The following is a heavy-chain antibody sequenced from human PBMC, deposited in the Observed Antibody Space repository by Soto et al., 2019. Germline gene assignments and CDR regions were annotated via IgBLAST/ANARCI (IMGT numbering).Heavy chain of an antibody. V-gene: IGHV4-39*07. CDR1: GGSISSSTYY. D-gene: IGHD3-3*01. CDR3: ARGDNFWSGYRLRV. Sequence: SETRSLTCTVSGGSISSSTYYWGWIRQPPGKGLEWIGTIYYSGSAYYNPSLKSRVTISVDTSKNQFSLKLRSVTAADTAVYYCARGDNFWSGYRLRVWGQGTLVTVSS. J-gene: IGHJ4*02. CDR2: IYYSGSA.